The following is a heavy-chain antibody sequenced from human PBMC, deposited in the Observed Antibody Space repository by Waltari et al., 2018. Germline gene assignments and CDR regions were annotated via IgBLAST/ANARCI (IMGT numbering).Heavy chain of an antibody. Sequence: QVQLQESGPGLAKPSQTLSLTCPVSGAPISSGGYYWRWIRLPTGKGLEWISYISSSSSPIYYADSVRGRFTISRDNAKNSVYLQMNSLRAEDTAVYYCARDPPVMVVGVSFDYWGQGTLVTVSS. J-gene: IGHJ4*02. V-gene: IGHV3-11*04. D-gene: IGHD1-26*01. CDR1: GAPISSGGYY. CDR2: ISSSSSPI. CDR3: ARDPPVMVVGVSFDY.